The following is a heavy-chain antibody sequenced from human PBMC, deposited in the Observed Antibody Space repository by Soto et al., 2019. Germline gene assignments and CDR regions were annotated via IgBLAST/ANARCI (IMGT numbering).Heavy chain of an antibody. Sequence: EVQLVESGGGLVQPGGSLRLSCTTSGLAFSTYWMAWVRQAPGKGLAWVGNTKPDETETYYAGSVEGRFTISRDNAKSSLYLQMDSLRVEDTAVYYCATIGDVTFHYWGQGTPVTVSS. D-gene: IGHD4-4*01. CDR1: GLAFSTYW. J-gene: IGHJ4*02. CDR2: TKPDETET. V-gene: IGHV3-7*02. CDR3: ATIGDVTFHY.